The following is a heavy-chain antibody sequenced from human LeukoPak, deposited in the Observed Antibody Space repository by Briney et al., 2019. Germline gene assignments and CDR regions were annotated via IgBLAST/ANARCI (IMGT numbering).Heavy chain of an antibody. D-gene: IGHD3-10*01. CDR2: IRYDGSNK. CDR1: GFTFSSYG. V-gene: IGHV3-30*02. Sequence: PGGSLRLSCAASGFTFSSYGMHWVRQAPGKGLEWVAFIRYDGSNKYYADSVKGRFTISRDNSKNTLYLQMNSLRAEDTAVYYCAKDRYGSGSYEYFTPKYYFDYWGQGTLVTVSS. J-gene: IGHJ4*02. CDR3: AKDRYGSGSYEYFTPKYYFDY.